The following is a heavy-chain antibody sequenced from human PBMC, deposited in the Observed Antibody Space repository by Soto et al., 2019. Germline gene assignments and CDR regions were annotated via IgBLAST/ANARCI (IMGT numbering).Heavy chain of an antibody. Sequence: ASVKVSCKASGYTFTSYGISWVRQAPGQGLEWMGWISAYNGNTNYAQKLQGRVTMTTDTSTSTAYMELRSLRSDDTAVYHRATLGRIGAPGAFDIWAQGTMVTVSS. V-gene: IGHV1-18*01. CDR2: ISAYNGNT. D-gene: IGHD2-15*01. CDR1: GYTFTSYG. CDR3: ATLGRIGAPGAFDI. J-gene: IGHJ3*02.